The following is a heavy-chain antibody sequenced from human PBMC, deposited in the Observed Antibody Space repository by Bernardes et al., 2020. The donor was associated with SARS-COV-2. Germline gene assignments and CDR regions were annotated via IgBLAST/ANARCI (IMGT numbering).Heavy chain of an antibody. V-gene: IGHV5-51*01. CDR3: VRSAGYNYFDY. Sequence: GGSLKISCQGSGYSFTNYWIGWVRQIPGKGLEWVAIIYPGDSDTRYSPSFQGQVTISADKSIITAYLQWSSLKASDTAMYYCVRSAGYNYFDYWGQGTLVTVSS. J-gene: IGHJ4*02. CDR1: GYSFTNYW. CDR2: IYPGDSDT. D-gene: IGHD5-12*01.